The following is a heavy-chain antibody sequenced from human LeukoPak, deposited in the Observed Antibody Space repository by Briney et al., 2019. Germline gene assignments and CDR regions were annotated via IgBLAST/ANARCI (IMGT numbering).Heavy chain of an antibody. D-gene: IGHD6-13*01. V-gene: IGHV3-23*01. CDR3: AKDSVAAYPNWFDP. Sequence: GGSLRLSCAASGFTFSSYGMHWVRQAPGKGLEWVSAISGSGGSTYYADSVKGRFTISRDNSKNTLYLQMNSLRAEDTAVYYCAKDSVAAYPNWFDPWGQGTLVTVSS. CDR2: ISGSGGST. CDR1: GFTFSSYG. J-gene: IGHJ5*02.